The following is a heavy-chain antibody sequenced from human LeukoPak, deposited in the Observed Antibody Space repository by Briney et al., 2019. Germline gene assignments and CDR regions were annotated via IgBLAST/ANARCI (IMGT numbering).Heavy chain of an antibody. CDR2: IYYSGST. D-gene: IGHD1-26*01. Sequence: PSETLSLTCTVSGGSISSGDYYWSWIRQPPGKGLEWIGYIYYSGSTNYSPSLRSRVAISLDMSKNLFSLRLDSVTAADTAVYFCVRETYSGNQRGFDYWGQGSLVTVSS. CDR3: VRETYSGNQRGFDY. V-gene: IGHV4-30-4*01. J-gene: IGHJ4*02. CDR1: GGSISSGDYY.